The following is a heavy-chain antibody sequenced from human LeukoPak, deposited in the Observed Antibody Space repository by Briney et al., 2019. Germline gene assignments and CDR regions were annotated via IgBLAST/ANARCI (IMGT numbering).Heavy chain of an antibody. D-gene: IGHD1-1*01. CDR1: GFTFSSYA. J-gene: IGHJ4*02. Sequence: GGSLRLSCAASGFTFSSYAMSWVRQAPGKGLEWVSTISNSDAKTYYADSVKGRFTISRDNSKNTLYLQMNSLTAEDTAIFYCAKATGTLTNWGQGILVTVSS. V-gene: IGHV3-23*01. CDR2: ISNSDAKT. CDR3: AKATGTLTN.